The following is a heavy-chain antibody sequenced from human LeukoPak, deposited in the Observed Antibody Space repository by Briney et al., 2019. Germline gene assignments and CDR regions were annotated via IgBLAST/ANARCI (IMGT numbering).Heavy chain of an antibody. CDR3: ARAGRVVVAATHLDY. V-gene: IGHV1-46*03. CDR1: GYTFTSYY. D-gene: IGHD2-15*01. Sequence: GASVKVSCKASGYTFTSYYMHWVRQAPGQGLEWMGIINPSGGSTSYAQKFQGRVTMTRDTSTSTVYMELSSLRSEDTAVYHCARAGRVVVAATHLDYWGQGTLVTVSS. J-gene: IGHJ4*02. CDR2: INPSGGST.